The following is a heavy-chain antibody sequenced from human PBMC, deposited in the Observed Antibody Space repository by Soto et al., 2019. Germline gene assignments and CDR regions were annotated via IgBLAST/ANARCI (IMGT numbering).Heavy chain of an antibody. CDR2: ISNSGST. CDR3: ARVVYETFYYYAMDV. J-gene: IGHJ6*02. D-gene: IGHD5-12*01. V-gene: IGHV4-59*01. Sequence: SETLSLTCTVSGVSISTYYWIWIRQPPGKGLECIGYISNSGSTNYNPSLKSRVTILVDSSKNQFSLRLSSVTPADTAVYYCARVVYETFYYYAMDVWGQGTTVTVSS. CDR1: GVSISTYY.